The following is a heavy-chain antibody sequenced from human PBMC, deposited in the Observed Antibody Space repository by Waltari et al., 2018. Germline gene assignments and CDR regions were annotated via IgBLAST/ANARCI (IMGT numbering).Heavy chain of an antibody. CDR2: ICNDGSTE. CDR1: GFTFSNSA. Sequence: QVQLVESGGGVVQPGRSLRRSGAGSGFTFSNSAMHWVRQAPGKGLGWVAIICNDGSTEKYADSVKGRFTISRDNSKNTLYLQMNSLRAEDTATYYCAKPFYNWDDPLVSWGQGTLVTVSS. V-gene: IGHV3-30*18. J-gene: IGHJ5*02. CDR3: AKPFYNWDDPLVS. D-gene: IGHD1-20*01.